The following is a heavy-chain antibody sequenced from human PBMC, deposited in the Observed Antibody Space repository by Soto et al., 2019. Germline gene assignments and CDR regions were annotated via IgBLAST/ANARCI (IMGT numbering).Heavy chain of an antibody. CDR2: INHSGST. Sequence: PSETLSLTCAVYGGSFSGHYWSWIRQPPGKGLEWIGEINHSGSTNYKPSLKSRVTISVDTSKNQFSLKLSSVTAADTAVYYCARDLRGYSFYFDYWGQGTLVTVSS. CDR1: GGSFSGHY. D-gene: IGHD5-18*01. V-gene: IGHV4-34*01. J-gene: IGHJ4*02. CDR3: ARDLRGYSFYFDY.